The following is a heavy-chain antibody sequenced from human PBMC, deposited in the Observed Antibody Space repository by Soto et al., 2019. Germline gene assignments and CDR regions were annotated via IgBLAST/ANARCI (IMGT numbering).Heavy chain of an antibody. J-gene: IGHJ4*02. V-gene: IGHV3-66*01. Sequence: EVQLVESGGGLVQPGGSLRLSCAASGFTVSSNYMSWVRQAPGKGLEWVSVIYSGGSTYYADSVKGRFTISRDNSKNTLYLQMNSLRAEDTAVYYCARSQYCSSGSCYYPISYFDYWGQGPLVTVSA. D-gene: IGHD2-15*01. CDR2: IYSGGST. CDR3: ARSQYCSSGSCYYPISYFDY. CDR1: GFTVSSNY.